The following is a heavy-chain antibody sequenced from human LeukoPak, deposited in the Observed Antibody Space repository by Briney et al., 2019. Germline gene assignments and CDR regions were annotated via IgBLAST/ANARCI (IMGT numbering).Heavy chain of an antibody. J-gene: IGHJ4*02. D-gene: IGHD2-2*01. Sequence: EASVKVSCKASGFTFTSSAMQWVRQARGQCLEWIGWIVVGSGNTNYAQKFQERVTITRDMSTSTAHMELSSLRSEDTAVYYCAAGRAAIGYWGQGTLVTVSS. CDR1: GFTFTSSA. CDR2: IVVGSGNT. V-gene: IGHV1-58*02. CDR3: AAGRAAIGY.